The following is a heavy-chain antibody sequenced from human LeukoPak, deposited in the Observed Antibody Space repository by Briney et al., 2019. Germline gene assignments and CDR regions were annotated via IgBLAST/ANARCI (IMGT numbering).Heavy chain of an antibody. J-gene: IGHJ5*02. CDR1: Y. CDR2: IYYSGST. V-gene: IGHV4-59*01. D-gene: IGHD3-22*01. Sequence: YWXWXXXXXGKXLXLIGYIYYSGSTNYNPSLTSRVTISVDTSKNQFSLKLSSVTAADTAVYYCARDLGSGYYYTWGQGTLVTVSS. CDR3: ARDLGSGYYYT.